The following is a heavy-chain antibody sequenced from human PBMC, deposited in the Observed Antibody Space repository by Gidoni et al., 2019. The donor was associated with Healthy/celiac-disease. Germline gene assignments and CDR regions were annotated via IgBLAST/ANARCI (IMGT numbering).Heavy chain of an antibody. V-gene: IGHV4-30-2*01. J-gene: IGHJ6*02. D-gene: IGHD1-1*01. CDR2: IYHSGST. CDR1: GGSIRRGGYS. CDR3: ASGAVERDYGMDV. Sequence: QLQLQESGSGLVKPSRTLPLTCAVSGGSIRRGGYSWRLIRQPPGKGLEWIGYIYHSGSTYYNPSLKSRVTISVDRSKNQFSLKLSSVTAADTAVYYCASGAVERDYGMDVWGQGTTVTVSS.